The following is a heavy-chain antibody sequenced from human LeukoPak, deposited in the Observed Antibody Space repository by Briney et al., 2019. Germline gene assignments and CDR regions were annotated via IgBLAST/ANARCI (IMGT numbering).Heavy chain of an antibody. CDR3: ARLTTVVTPNAFDI. CDR2: INDSGST. J-gene: IGHJ3*02. CDR1: GFTFSSYA. Sequence: GSLRLSCAASGFTFSSYAMSWIRQPPGKGLEWIGTINDSGSTWYNSSLKSRLTISVDTSKNQFSLKLTSVTAADTAVYYCARLTTVVTPNAFDIWGQGTMVTVSS. D-gene: IGHD4-23*01. V-gene: IGHV4-39*01.